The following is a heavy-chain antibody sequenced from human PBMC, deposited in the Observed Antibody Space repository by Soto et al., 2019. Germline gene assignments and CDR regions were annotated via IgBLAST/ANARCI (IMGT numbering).Heavy chain of an antibody. J-gene: IGHJ4*02. CDR1: GYTFTSYA. D-gene: IGHD3-22*01. CDR3: ARDGEYYYDSSGYYPHY. Sequence: AASVQVSCKASGYTFTSYAMHWVRQAPGKRLEWMGWINAGNGNTKYSQKLQGRVTITRDTSASTAYMELSSLRSEDTAVYYCARDGEYYYDSSGYYPHYWGQGTLVTVSS. CDR2: INAGNGNT. V-gene: IGHV1-3*01.